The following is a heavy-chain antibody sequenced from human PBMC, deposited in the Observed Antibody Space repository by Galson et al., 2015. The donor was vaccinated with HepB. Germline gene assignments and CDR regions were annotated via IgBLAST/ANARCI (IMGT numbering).Heavy chain of an antibody. CDR3: ARDQGAAGAYYVDY. Sequence: SLRLSCAASGFTFSSYAMHWVRQAPGKGLEWVAVISYDGSNTYYADSVKGRFTISRDNSKNTLYLQMNSLRAEDTAVYYCARDQGAAGAYYVDYWGQGTLVTVSS. CDR2: ISYDGSNT. V-gene: IGHV3-30-3*01. CDR1: GFTFSSYA. D-gene: IGHD6-13*01. J-gene: IGHJ4*02.